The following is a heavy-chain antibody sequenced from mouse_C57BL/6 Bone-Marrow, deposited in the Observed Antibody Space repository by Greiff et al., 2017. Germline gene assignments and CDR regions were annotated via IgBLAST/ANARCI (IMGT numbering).Heavy chain of an antibody. CDR2: INPSSGCT. CDR3: AGWGDYEAMDY. J-gene: IGHJ4*01. Sequence: QVQLKQSGAELAKPGASVQLSCKASGYTFTSYWMHWVKQRPGQGLEWIGYINPSSGCTKSNQTFKDKATLTADKSSSTAYMQQSSLTYEDSAVYYCAGWGDYEAMDYWGQGTSVTVSS. V-gene: IGHV1-7*01. CDR1: GYTFTSYW.